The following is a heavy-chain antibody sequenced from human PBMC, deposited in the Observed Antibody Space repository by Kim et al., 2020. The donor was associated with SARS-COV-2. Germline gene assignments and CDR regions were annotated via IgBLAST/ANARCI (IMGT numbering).Heavy chain of an antibody. J-gene: IGHJ4*02. V-gene: IGHV1-18*01. D-gene: IGHD1-26*01. CDR2: ISPYNCNT. CDR3: ARDPSGSFATDLDY. Sequence: ASVKVSCKASGYTFTSYGISWVRQAPGQGLEWMGWISPYNCNTDYPQKVKGRVSMTTDTSASTAYMELRSLRSDDTAVYYCARDPSGSFATDLDYWGQGTLVTVSS. CDR1: GYTFTSYG.